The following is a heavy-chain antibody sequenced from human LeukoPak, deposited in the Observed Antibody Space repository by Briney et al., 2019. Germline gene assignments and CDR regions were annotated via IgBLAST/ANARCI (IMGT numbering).Heavy chain of an antibody. J-gene: IGHJ5*02. CDR1: GGSISSGDYY. D-gene: IGHD3-3*01. CDR3: ARRLYYDFWSGYLDNWFDP. V-gene: IGHV4-30-4*01. Sequence: SETLSLTCTVSGGSISSGDYYWSWIRQPPGKGLEWIGYIYYSGSTYYNPSLKSRVTISVDTSKNQFSLKLSSVTAADTAVYYCARRLYYDFWSGYLDNWFDPWGQGTLVIVSS. CDR2: IYYSGST.